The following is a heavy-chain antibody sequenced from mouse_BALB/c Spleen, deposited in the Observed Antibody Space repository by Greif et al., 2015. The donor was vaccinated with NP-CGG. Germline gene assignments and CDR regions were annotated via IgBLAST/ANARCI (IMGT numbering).Heavy chain of an antibody. V-gene: IGHV10-1*02. CDR3: VRRYDYDYYYAMDY. CDR2: IRSKSNNYAT. Sequence: EVQGVESGGGLVQPKGSLKLSCAASGFTFNTYAMNWVRQAPGKGLEWVARIRSKSNNYATYYADSVKDRFTISRDDSQSMLYLQMNNLKTEDTAMYYCVRRYDYDYYYAMDYWGQGTSVTVSS. J-gene: IGHJ4*01. D-gene: IGHD2-4*01. CDR1: GFTFNTYA.